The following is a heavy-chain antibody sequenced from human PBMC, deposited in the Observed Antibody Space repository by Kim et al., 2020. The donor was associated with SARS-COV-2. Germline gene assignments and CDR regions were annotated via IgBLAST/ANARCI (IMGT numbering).Heavy chain of an antibody. CDR3: ARADCGGDCYLFDP. D-gene: IGHD2-21*01. CDR1: GYTFTGYY. Sequence: ASVKVSCKASGYTFTGYYMHWVRQAPGQGLEWMGWINPNSGGTNYAQKFQGRVTMTRDTSISTAYMELSRLRSDDTAVYYCARADCGGDCYLFDPWGQGTLVTVSS. CDR2: INPNSGGT. J-gene: IGHJ5*02. V-gene: IGHV1-2*02.